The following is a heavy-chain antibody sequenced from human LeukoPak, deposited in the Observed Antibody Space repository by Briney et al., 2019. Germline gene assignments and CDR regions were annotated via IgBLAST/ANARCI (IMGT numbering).Heavy chain of an antibody. J-gene: IGHJ4*02. Sequence: SETLSLTCAVSAGSISSSNWWSWVRPSPVKGLELIGEIYLYGTTNYNPSLKSRVTVSVDRSKIQFSLKLSSVTAADTAVYYCARWSSNCNFDYWGQGTLVTVSS. CDR2: IYLYGTT. D-gene: IGHD6-13*01. CDR1: AGSISSSNW. CDR3: ARWSSNCNFDY. V-gene: IGHV4-4*02.